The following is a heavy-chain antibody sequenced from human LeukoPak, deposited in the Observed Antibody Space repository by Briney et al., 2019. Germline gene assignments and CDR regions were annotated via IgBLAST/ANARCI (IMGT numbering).Heavy chain of an antibody. D-gene: IGHD5-18*01. CDR1: GGSISSYY. Sequence: SETLSLTCTVSGGSISSYYWSWIRQPAGKGLEWIGRIYTSGSTNYNPSLKSRVTMSVDTSKNQFSLKLSSVTAADTAVYYCARGGLDIQQWLRIFHFDYWGQGILVTVSS. CDR3: ARGGLDIQQWLRIFHFDY. J-gene: IGHJ4*02. V-gene: IGHV4-4*07. CDR2: IYTSGST.